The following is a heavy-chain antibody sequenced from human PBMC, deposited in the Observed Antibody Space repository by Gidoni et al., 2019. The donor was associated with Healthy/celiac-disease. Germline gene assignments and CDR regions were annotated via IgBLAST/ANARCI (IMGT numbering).Heavy chain of an antibody. J-gene: IGHJ6*02. D-gene: IGHD5-12*01. CDR1: GFTFSSYA. Sequence: QVQLVESGGGVVQHGRSLRLSCAASGFTFSSYAMHWVRQAPGKGLEWVAVISYDGSNKYYADSVKGRFTISRDNSKNTLYLQMNSLRAEDTAVYYCARGRDGYNKFLDYYYGMDVWGQGTTVTVSS. V-gene: IGHV3-30-3*01. CDR3: ARGRDGYNKFLDYYYGMDV. CDR2: ISYDGSNK.